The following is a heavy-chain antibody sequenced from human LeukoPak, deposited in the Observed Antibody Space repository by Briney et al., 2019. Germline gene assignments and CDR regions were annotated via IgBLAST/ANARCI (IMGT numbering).Heavy chain of an antibody. J-gene: IGHJ5*02. Sequence: ASVKVSCKASGYTFTGYYMHWVRQAPGQGLEWMRWINPNSGGTNYAQKFQGRVTMTRDTSISTAYMELSRLRSDDTAVYYCARGLRYCSSTSCYGNWFDPWGQGTLVTVSS. D-gene: IGHD2-2*01. CDR2: INPNSGGT. V-gene: IGHV1-2*02. CDR3: ARGLRYCSSTSCYGNWFDP. CDR1: GYTFTGYY.